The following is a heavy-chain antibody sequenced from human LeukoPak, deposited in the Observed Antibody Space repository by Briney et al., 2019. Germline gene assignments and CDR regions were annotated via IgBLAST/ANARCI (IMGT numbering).Heavy chain of an antibody. J-gene: IGHJ4*02. V-gene: IGHV4-61*09. Sequence: SETLSLTCTVSGGSISSGSYYWSWIRQPAGKGLEWIGHIYTSGSTNYNPSLKSRVTISGDTSKNQFSLMLSSVTAADTAVYYCARDFDYWGRGTLVTVSS. CDR1: GGSISSGSYY. CDR2: IYTSGST. CDR3: ARDFDY.